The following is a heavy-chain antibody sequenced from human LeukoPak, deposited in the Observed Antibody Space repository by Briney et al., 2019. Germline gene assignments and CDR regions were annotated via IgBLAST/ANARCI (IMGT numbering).Heavy chain of an antibody. V-gene: IGHV4-39*01. Sequence: PSETLSLTCTVSGGSISSPNYYWGWIRQPPGKGLEWIGRIYTSGSTNYNPSLKSRVTMSVDTSKNQFSLKLNSVTAADTAVYYCARHGSRGGLYSYGYGPFDYWGQGTLVTVSS. CDR1: GGSISSPNYY. CDR2: IYTSGST. J-gene: IGHJ4*02. CDR3: ARHGSRGGLYSYGYGPFDY. D-gene: IGHD5-18*01.